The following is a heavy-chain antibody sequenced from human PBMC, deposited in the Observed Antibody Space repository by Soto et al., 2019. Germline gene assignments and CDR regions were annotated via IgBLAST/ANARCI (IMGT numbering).Heavy chain of an antibody. CDR2: INPSGGST. CDR1: GYTFTSYY. Sequence: ASVKVCCKSSGYTFTSYYMHWARQAPGQGLEWMGIINPSGGSTSYAQKFQGRVTMTRDTSTSTVYMELSSLRSEDTAVYYCARDLAVTTQAASWFDPWGQGTLVTVSS. D-gene: IGHD4-17*01. CDR3: ARDLAVTTQAASWFDP. J-gene: IGHJ5*02. V-gene: IGHV1-46*01.